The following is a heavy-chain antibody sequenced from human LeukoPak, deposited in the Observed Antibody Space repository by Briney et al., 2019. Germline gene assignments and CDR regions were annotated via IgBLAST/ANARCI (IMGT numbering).Heavy chain of an antibody. CDR2: INPNSGGT. CDR3: ARDSGWLRPWGFWGY. Sequence: ASVKVSCKASGYTFTGYYMHWVRQAPGQGLEWMGWINPNSGGTNYAQKFQGRVTMTRDTSISTAYMELSRLRSDDTAVYYCARDSGWLRPWGFWGYWGQGTLVTVSS. V-gene: IGHV1-2*02. CDR1: GYTFTGYY. D-gene: IGHD6-19*01. J-gene: IGHJ4*02.